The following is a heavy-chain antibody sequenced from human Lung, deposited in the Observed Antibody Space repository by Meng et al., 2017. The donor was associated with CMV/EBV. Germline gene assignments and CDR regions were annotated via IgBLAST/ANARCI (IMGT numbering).Heavy chain of an antibody. D-gene: IGHD4-23*01. CDR1: GGSFSGYY. CDR2: INPSGST. J-gene: IGHJ4*02. V-gene: IGHV4-34*01. CDR3: ASDYGGNSALY. Sequence: SETLSLTCAVYGGSFSGYYWSWIRQPPGKGLEWIGEINPSGSTNYNPSLTSRVTISVDTSKNQFSLKLSSVTAADTAVYYCASDYGGNSALYWGQGTLVTVSS.